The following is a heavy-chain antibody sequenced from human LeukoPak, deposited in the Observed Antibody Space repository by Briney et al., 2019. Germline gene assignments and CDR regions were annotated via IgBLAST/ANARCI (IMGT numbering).Heavy chain of an antibody. CDR1: GFTFDDYA. CDR3: ARAVAGTPNAFDI. V-gene: IGHV3-9*01. D-gene: IGHD6-19*01. CDR2: ISWNSGSI. J-gene: IGHJ3*02. Sequence: GGSLRLSCAASGFTFDDYAMHWVRQAPGKGLEWVSGISWNSGSIGYADSVKGRFTISRDNAKNSLYLQMNSLRAEDTALYYCARAVAGTPNAFDIWGQGKMVTVSS.